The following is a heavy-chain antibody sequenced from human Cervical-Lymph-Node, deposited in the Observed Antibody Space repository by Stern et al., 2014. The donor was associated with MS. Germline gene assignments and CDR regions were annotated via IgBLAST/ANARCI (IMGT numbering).Heavy chain of an antibody. Sequence: EVQLVQSGAEVTKPGESLKISCKGSGYSFTSYWIGWMRQMAGKGLEWMGIIHPGDSDPKFSPSFEGQVTISADKSSTTAYLQWSSLKASDTAMYFCARHRSYGDYGYWGQGTLVIVSS. D-gene: IGHD3-10*01. CDR3: ARHRSYGDYGY. CDR2: IHPGDSDP. J-gene: IGHJ4*02. V-gene: IGHV5-51*01. CDR1: GYSFTSYW.